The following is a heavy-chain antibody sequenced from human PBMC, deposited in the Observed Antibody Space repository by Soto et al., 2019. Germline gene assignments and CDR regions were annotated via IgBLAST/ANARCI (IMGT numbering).Heavy chain of an antibody. Sequence: GGSLRLSCVVSGVTFNKAWMNWVRQAPGKGLEWVGRIKSQIEDGTTDYAAPVKGRFTISRDDSENTVHLQMNSLNTEDTGTYYCPRDLGFVVWSRALWGKGSLVTVSS. J-gene: IGHJ4*02. D-gene: IGHD3-16*01. CDR2: IKSQIEDGTT. CDR3: PRDLGFVVWSRAL. V-gene: IGHV3-15*07. CDR1: GVTFNKAW.